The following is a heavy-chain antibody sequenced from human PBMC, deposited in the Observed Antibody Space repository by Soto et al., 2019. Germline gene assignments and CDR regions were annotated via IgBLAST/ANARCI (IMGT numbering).Heavy chain of an antibody. Sequence: QVQLVQSGAEVKKPGASVKVSCKASGYTFTSYGISWVRQAPGQGLEWMGWISAYNGNTNYAQKLQGRVTMTTDTSTSRAYMELRSLRSDDTAVYYCARDRHLGYCSGGSCYRKPNFDYWGQGTLVTVSS. V-gene: IGHV1-18*01. J-gene: IGHJ4*02. CDR1: GYTFTSYG. D-gene: IGHD2-15*01. CDR2: ISAYNGNT. CDR3: ARDRHLGYCSGGSCYRKPNFDY.